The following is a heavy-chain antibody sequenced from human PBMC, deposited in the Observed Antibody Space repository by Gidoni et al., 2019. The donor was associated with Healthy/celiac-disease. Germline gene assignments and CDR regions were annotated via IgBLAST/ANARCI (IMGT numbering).Heavy chain of an antibody. CDR1: GSTFTSYG. V-gene: IGHV1-18*01. J-gene: IGHJ5*02. Sequence: QVQLVQSVAEVKKPVASVKVSCKASGSTFTSYGISWVRQATGQGLEWMGWISAYNGITNYAQKLQGRVTMTTDTSTSTVYMELRSLRSDDTAVYYCASWVYSSSWYGGLDPWGQGTLVTVSS. CDR3: ASWVYSSSWYGGLDP. CDR2: ISAYNGIT. D-gene: IGHD6-13*01.